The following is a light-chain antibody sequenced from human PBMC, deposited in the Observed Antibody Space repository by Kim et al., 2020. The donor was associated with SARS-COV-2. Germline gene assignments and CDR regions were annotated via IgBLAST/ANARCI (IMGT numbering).Light chain of an antibody. CDR3: QQRRTWPLT. Sequence: PGERSPLTARASQNIGNWLAWYQQKSGQAPRLLIYDAANRATGIPARFSGSGSGTDFTLSISSLEPEGFAVYYCQQRRTWPLTFGGGTKVDSK. J-gene: IGKJ4*01. CDR1: QNIGNW. CDR2: DAA. V-gene: IGKV3-11*01.